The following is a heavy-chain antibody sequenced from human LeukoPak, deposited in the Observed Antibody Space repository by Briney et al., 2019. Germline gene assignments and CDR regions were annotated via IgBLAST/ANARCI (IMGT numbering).Heavy chain of an antibody. CDR2: LYYSANT. D-gene: IGHD3-10*01. J-gene: IGHJ4*02. CDR3: ARGSVYGFKY. CDR1: GGSISSYY. Sequence: SETLSLTCTVSGGSISSYYWSWIRQPPGKGLEWIGHLYYSANTNYNPSLKSRITISVDTSKTQFSLELRSVTAADTAIYYCARGSVYGFKYWGQGTLVTVSS. V-gene: IGHV4-59*01.